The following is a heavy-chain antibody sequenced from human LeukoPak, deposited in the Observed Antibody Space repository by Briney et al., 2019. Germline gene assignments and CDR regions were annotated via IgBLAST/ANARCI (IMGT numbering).Heavy chain of an antibody. J-gene: IGHJ3*01. D-gene: IGHD1-26*01. V-gene: IGHV4-59*08. CDR1: GGSISSYY. CDR3: ARSWMVGEGAFDF. Sequence: SETLSLTCTVSGGSISSYYWSWIRQPPGKGLEWIGYIYYSGSTNYNPSLKSRVTISVDTSKNQFSLKLTSVTAADTAVYYCARSWMVGEGAFDFWGRGTLVTVSS. CDR2: IYYSGST.